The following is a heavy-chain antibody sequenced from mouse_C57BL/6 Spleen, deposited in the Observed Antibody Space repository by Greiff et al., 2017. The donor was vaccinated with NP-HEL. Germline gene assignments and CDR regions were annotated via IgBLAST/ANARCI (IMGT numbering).Heavy chain of an antibody. CDR2: ISSGGDYI. Sequence: EVKLVESGAGLVKPGGSLKLSCAASGFTFSSYAMSWVRQTPEKRLEWVAYISSGGDYIYYADTVKGRFTISRDNARNTLYLQMSSLKSEDTAMYYCTRDTGWYVDVWGTGTTVTVSS. CDR1: GFTFSSYA. D-gene: IGHD1-1*01. V-gene: IGHV5-9-1*02. CDR3: TRDTGWYVDV. J-gene: IGHJ1*03.